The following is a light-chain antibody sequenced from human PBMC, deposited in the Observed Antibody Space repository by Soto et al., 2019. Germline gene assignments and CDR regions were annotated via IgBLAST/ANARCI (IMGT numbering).Light chain of an antibody. CDR2: RNN. J-gene: IGLJ2*01. CDR1: RSNIGSNY. Sequence: QSVLTQPPSASGTPGQRGTISCSGSRSNIGSNYIYWYQQLPGTAPKLLIYRNNQRPSGGPDRFSGSKSGTSASPAISGLRSENEADYYCATWDDSLYGVVFGGGTKLTVL. V-gene: IGLV1-47*01. CDR3: ATWDDSLYGVV.